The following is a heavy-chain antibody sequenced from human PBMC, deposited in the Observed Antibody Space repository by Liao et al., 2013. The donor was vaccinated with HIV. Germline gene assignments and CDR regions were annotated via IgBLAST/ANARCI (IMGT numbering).Heavy chain of an antibody. J-gene: IGHJ1*01. Sequence: QVQLQESGPGLVKPSGTLSLTCTVSGGSVSTYYWSWIRQPAGKGLEWIGRASTSENTNYNPSLKSRVSLSMDTSRNQFFLKVTSVTTADTAVYYCARGGHYDSSGYHAGVGYFKEWGQGILVAVSP. V-gene: IGHV4-4*07. D-gene: IGHD3-22*01. CDR2: ASTSENT. CDR3: ARGGHYDSSGYHAGVGYFKE. CDR1: GGSVSTYY.